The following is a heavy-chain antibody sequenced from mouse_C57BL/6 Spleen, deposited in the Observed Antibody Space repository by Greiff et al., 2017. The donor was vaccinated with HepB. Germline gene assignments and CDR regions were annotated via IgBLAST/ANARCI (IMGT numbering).Heavy chain of an antibody. CDR1: GYTFTSYT. V-gene: IGHV1-4*01. Sequence: VKLQQSGAELARPGATVKMSCKASGYTFTSYTMHWVKQRPGQGLEWIGYINPSSGYTKYNQKFKDKATLTADKSSSTAYMQLSSLTSEDSAVYYCARGVYGNYVDYAMDYWGQGTSVTVSS. CDR2: INPSSGYT. D-gene: IGHD2-1*01. CDR3: ARGVYGNYVDYAMDY. J-gene: IGHJ4*01.